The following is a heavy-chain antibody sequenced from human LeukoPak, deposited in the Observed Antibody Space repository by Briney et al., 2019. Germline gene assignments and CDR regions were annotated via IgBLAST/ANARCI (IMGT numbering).Heavy chain of an antibody. Sequence: GGSLRLSCTASGFTFSSHWMTWVRQPPGKGLEWVANIKEDGSVKYYVDSVKGRFTISRDNSKNTLYLQMNSLRAEDTAVYYCARDPAWMGLRLGELVGGALNWGQGTLVTVSS. CDR3: ARDPAWMGLRLGELVGGALN. J-gene: IGHJ4*02. CDR2: IKEDGSVK. V-gene: IGHV3-7*01. CDR1: GFTFSSHW. D-gene: IGHD3-16*01.